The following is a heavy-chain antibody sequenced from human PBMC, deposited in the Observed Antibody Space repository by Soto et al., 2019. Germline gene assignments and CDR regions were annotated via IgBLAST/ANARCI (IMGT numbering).Heavy chain of an antibody. CDR2: ISYSGST. J-gene: IGHJ5*02. V-gene: IGHV4-39*01. Sequence: PSETLSLTCSVSGGSISSSSYWGWIRQPPGKGLEWIGSISYSGSTYYNPSLKSRLTVSVDTSKTQFSLKLSSVTAADTAVYYCAISSVWHGGFDPWGQGTLVTVSS. D-gene: IGHD6-19*01. CDR1: GGSISSSSY. CDR3: AISSVWHGGFDP.